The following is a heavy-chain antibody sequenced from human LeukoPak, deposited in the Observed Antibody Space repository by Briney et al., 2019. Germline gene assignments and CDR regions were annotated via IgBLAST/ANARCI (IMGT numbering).Heavy chain of an antibody. V-gene: IGHV3-66*01. CDR1: GFRVSNNY. D-gene: IGHD3-10*01. CDR3: ARESRSYYFGSGTYDAFDI. Sequence: PGGALRLSYAASGFRVSNNYISWVRQAPGKGLEWVSLIYSGGNTYYADSLKDRFTISRDTSMDTVFLQIASLRAGDTAVYYCARESRSYYFGSGTYDAFDIWGQGTMVTVSS. J-gene: IGHJ3*02. CDR2: IYSGGNT.